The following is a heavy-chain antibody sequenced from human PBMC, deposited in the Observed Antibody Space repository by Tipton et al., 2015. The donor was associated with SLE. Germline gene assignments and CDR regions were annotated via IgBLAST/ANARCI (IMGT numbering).Heavy chain of an antibody. D-gene: IGHD4/OR15-4a*01. CDR3: ARLFGANGDGDY. J-gene: IGHJ4*02. V-gene: IGHV4-59*11. CDR2: IYYNAFI. CDR1: GASISSHY. Sequence: TLSLTCNVSGASISSHYWTWIRQPPGKGLEWIGSIYYNAFIKYSPSLNTRVTISLDTSKNQFSLQLSSVTAADTAVYYCARLFGANGDGDYWGQETLVTVSS.